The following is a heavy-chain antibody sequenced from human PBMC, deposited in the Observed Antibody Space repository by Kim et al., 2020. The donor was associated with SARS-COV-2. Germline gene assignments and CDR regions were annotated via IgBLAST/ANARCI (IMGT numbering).Heavy chain of an antibody. CDR3: ARDVLLWFGAGEYYFDY. D-gene: IGHD3-10*01. V-gene: IGHV5-10-1*01. J-gene: IGHJ4*02. CDR1: GYSFTSYW. Sequence: GESLKISCKGSGYSFTSYWISWVRQMPGKGLEWMGRIDPSDSYTNYSPSFQGHVTISADKSISTAYLQWSSLKASDTAMYYCARDVLLWFGAGEYYFDYWGQGTLVTVSS. CDR2: IDPSDSYT.